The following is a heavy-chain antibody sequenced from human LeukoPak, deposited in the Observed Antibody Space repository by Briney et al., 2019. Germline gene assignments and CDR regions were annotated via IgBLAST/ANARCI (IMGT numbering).Heavy chain of an antibody. J-gene: IGHJ4*02. V-gene: IGHV1-2*02. CDR2: INPNSGGT. Sequence: RASVKVSCKASGVPFTGYYIHWVRQAPGQGLEWMGWINPNSGGTNYAQKFQGRVTVTRDTSISTAYMELSRLRCDDTAVYYCAIVGETDNIDYWGQGNLVTVYS. CDR3: AIVGETDNIDY. CDR1: GVPFTGYY. D-gene: IGHD2-21*01.